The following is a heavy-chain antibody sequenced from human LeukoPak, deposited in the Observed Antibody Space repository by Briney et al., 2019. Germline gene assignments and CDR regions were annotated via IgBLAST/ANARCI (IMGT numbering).Heavy chain of an antibody. CDR3: ARHSRMTTVVFDY. Sequence: KPSQTLSLTRPVSDGAISSSSYYFGWIRQPPGKGLEWIGSIYYSGSTYYNPSLKSRVTISVDTSKNQFSLKLSSVTAADTAVYYCARHSRMTTVVFDYWGQGTLVTVSS. D-gene: IGHD4-23*01. CDR1: DGAISSSSYY. J-gene: IGHJ4*02. CDR2: IYYSGST. V-gene: IGHV4-39*07.